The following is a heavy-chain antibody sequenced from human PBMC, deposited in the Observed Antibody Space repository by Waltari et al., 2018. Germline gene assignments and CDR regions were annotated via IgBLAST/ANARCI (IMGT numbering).Heavy chain of an antibody. J-gene: IGHJ4*02. CDR3: VRSGLGYCTSSTCYKNDD. V-gene: IGHV4-38-2*01. D-gene: IGHD2-2*02. Sequence: VQLQEAGPGLVRPSESLSLTRVVPRSLINSGYYWGGVRPPPWQGLQWIGSIYHGGITYYNPSLKSRLTLSVDTSRNQFSLKLTSVTAADTAIYYCVRSGLGYCTSSTCYKNDDWGQGTLVTVSS. CDR1: RSLINSGYY. CDR2: IYHGGIT.